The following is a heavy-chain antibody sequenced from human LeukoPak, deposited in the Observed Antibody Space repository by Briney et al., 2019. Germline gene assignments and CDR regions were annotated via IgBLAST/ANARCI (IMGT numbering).Heavy chain of an antibody. CDR1: GGSISPYY. D-gene: IGHD2-21*02. CDR3: ARAVVVVTGAGWFDP. V-gene: IGHV4-59*01. Sequence: PSETLSLTCTVPGGSISPYYWSWIRQPPGKGLEWIGYIYYSGSTNYTPSLKSRVTLSVDTSKNQFSLKLSSVTAADTAVYYCARAVVVVTGAGWFDPWGQGTLVTVSS. CDR2: IYYSGST. J-gene: IGHJ5*02.